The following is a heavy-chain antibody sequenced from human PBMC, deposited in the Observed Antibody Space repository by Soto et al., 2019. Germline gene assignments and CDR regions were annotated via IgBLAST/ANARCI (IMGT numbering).Heavy chain of an antibody. V-gene: IGHV3-7*01. CDR3: ARGGGRDGYNCGY. D-gene: IGHD5-12*01. CDR2: IKEAGSEK. CDR1: VFTFSIYW. J-gene: IGHJ4*02. Sequence: PWGSLRISCAASVFTFSIYWMSWVRQAPGKGLDWVANIKEAGSEKYYVDSVKGRFTISRDNAKNSLYLQMNSLRAEDTAVYYCARGGGRDGYNCGYWGQGTMVTVSS.